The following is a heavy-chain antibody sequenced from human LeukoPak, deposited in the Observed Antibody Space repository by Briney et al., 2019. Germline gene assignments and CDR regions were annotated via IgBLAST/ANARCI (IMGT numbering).Heavy chain of an antibody. CDR2: ISFDGSSN. D-gene: IGHD4-23*01. J-gene: IGHJ6*02. CDR3: AKSPVVTSTYGMDV. Sequence: GGSLRLSCAASGFTFRSYGMHWVRQAPGKGLVWVAVISFDGSSNYYADSVKGRFTISRDNAKDTLYLQMNSLRAEDTAVYYCAKSPVVTSTYGMDVWGQGTTVTVSS. CDR1: GFTFRSYG. V-gene: IGHV3-30*18.